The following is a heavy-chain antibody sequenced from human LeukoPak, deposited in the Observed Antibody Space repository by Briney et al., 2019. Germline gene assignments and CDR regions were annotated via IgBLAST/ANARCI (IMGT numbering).Heavy chain of an antibody. V-gene: IGHV4-59*01. CDR2: IYYLGST. CDR1: GGSISSYY. D-gene: IGHD3-10*01. CDR3: ARDRPGSYWYFDL. Sequence: SETLSLTCTVSGGSISSYYWTWIRNPLGKDLDWVGHIYYLGSTNYNPSLKSRVTISIDTSKNYFSLKLNSVIAADTAVYYCARDRPGSYWYFDLWGRGTLVTVSS. J-gene: IGHJ2*01.